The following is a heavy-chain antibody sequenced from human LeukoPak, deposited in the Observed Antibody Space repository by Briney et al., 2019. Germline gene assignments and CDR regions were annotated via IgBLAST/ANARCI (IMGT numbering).Heavy chain of an antibody. J-gene: IGHJ4*02. V-gene: IGHV3-11*01. CDR3: AREHVDIVATVDY. D-gene: IGHD5-12*01. CDR2: ISSSGSTI. CDR1: GFTFSDYY. Sequence: GGSLRLSCAASGFTFSDYYMSWIRQAPGKGLEWVSYISSSGSTIYYADSVKGRFTISRDNAKNSLYLQMNSLRAEDAAVYYCAREHVDIVATVDYWGQGTLVTVSS.